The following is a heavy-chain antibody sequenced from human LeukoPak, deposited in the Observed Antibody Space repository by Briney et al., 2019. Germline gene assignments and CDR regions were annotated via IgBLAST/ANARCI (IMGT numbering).Heavy chain of an antibody. CDR2: IKQDGSEK. V-gene: IGHV3-7*05. J-gene: IGHJ5*02. Sequence: PGGSLRLSCAASGFTFSNYWMIWVRQALGKGLEWVGNIKQDGSEKRYADSVRGRFTISRDNAQTSLYLQMNSLRAEDTAVYYCARASKPWLQLTWGQGTLVTVSS. D-gene: IGHD5-24*01. CDR3: ARASKPWLQLT. CDR1: GFTFSNYW.